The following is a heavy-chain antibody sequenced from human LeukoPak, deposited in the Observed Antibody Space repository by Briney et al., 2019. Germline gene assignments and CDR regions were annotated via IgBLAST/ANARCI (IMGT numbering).Heavy chain of an antibody. Sequence: GGSLRLSCAASGFTFSSYTMNWVRQAPGKGLGWVSSISSSSNYIHYADSLKGRFTISRDNANNSLYLQMNSLRAEDTAVYYCARDWPYYYDGSAYYNAFDIWGQGTMVTVSS. D-gene: IGHD3-22*01. V-gene: IGHV3-21*01. CDR2: ISSSSNYI. CDR3: ARDWPYYYDGSAYYNAFDI. J-gene: IGHJ3*02. CDR1: GFTFSSYT.